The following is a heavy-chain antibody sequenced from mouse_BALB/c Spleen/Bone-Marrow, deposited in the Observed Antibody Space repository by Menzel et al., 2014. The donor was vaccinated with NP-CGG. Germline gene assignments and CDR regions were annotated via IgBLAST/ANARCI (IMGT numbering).Heavy chain of an antibody. V-gene: IGHV1-69*02. Sequence: VQLQQSGAELVKPGASVKLSCKASGYTFTSYWMHWVKQRPGQGLEWIGEIDPSDSYTNYNQKFKGKATLTVDKPSSTAYMQLSSLTSEDSAVYYCARYGGYFPWFAYWGQGTLVTVSA. D-gene: IGHD2-3*01. CDR3: ARYGGYFPWFAY. CDR1: GYTFTSYW. J-gene: IGHJ3*01. CDR2: IDPSDSYT.